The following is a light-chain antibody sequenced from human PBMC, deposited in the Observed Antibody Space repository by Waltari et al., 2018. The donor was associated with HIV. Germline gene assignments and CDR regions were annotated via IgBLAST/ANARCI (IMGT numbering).Light chain of an antibody. CDR1: NIGSKS. CDR3: QVWDSSSDAYV. CDR2: YDS. J-gene: IGLJ1*01. Sequence: SYVLAQPPSVSVAPGKTARITCGGNNIGSKSVHWYQQKPGQAPVVVIYYDSDRASGIPERFSGSNSGNTATLTISRVEAGDEADYYCQVWDSSSDAYVFGTGTKVTVL. V-gene: IGLV3-21*04.